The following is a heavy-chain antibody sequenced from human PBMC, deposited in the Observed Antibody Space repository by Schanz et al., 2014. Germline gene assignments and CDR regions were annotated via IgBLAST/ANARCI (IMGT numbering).Heavy chain of an antibody. D-gene: IGHD3-10*01. J-gene: IGHJ6*02. CDR2: INLSGGST. V-gene: IGHV1-46*03. Sequence: QVQLVQSGAEVKKPGASVKVSCKASGYTFTSYSMHWVRQAPGQGLEWMGIINLSGGSTNNAQNVQGGLAMTRDTSTSTVYMELRSLRSEDTAVYYCARDGGDLVRGVIEDVNHYYYGMDVWGQGTTVTVSS. CDR3: ARDGGDLVRGVIEDVNHYYYGMDV. CDR1: GYTFTSYS.